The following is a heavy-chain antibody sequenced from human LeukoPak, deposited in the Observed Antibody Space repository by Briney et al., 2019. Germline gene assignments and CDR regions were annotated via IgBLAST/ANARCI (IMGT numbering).Heavy chain of an antibody. CDR3: ASLIGGYLKH. J-gene: IGHJ1*01. CDR1: GYTFTSYA. Sequence: ASVKVSCTASGYTFTSYAMHWVRQAPGQRLEWMGWINAGNGNTKHSQKFQGRVTITRDTSASTAYMELSSLRSEDTAVYYCASLIGGYLKHWGQGTLVTVSS. D-gene: IGHD3-22*01. CDR2: INAGNGNT. V-gene: IGHV1-3*01.